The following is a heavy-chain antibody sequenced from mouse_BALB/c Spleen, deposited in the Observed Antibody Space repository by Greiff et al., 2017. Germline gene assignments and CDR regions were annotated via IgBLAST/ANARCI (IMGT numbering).Heavy chain of an antibody. CDR1: GFTFSSYA. D-gene: IGHD1-1*01. CDR3: AKEGDYYGSSYEFAY. J-gene: IGHJ3*01. Sequence: EVKLMESGGGLVKPGGSLKLSCAASGFTFSSYAMSWVRQTSEKRLEWVATISSGGSYTYYPDSVKGRFTISRDNAKNTLYLQMSSLRSEDTAMYYCAKEGDYYGSSYEFAYWGQGTLVTVSA. V-gene: IGHV5-9-3*01. CDR2: ISSGGSYT.